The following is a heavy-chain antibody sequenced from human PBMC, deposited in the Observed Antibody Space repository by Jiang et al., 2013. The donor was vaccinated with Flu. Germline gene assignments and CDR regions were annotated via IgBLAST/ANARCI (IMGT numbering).Heavy chain of an antibody. CDR1: GYTFTSYG. CDR3: AREYGRDYYYDSSGYYSRPGDFDY. V-gene: IGHV1-18*01. Sequence: GAEVKKPGASVKVSCKASGYTFTSYGISWVRQAPGQGLEWMGWISAYNGNTNYAQKLQGRVTMTTDTSTSTAYMELRSLRSDDTAVYYCAREYGRDYYYDSSGYYSRPGDFDYWGQGTLVTVSS. D-gene: IGHD3-22*01. J-gene: IGHJ4*02. CDR2: ISAYNGNT.